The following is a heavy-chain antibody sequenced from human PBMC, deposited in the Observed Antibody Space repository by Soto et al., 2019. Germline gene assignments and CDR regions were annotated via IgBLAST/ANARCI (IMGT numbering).Heavy chain of an antibody. D-gene: IGHD3-10*01. J-gene: IGHJ5*02. CDR3: ARDLEYYYGSGTNWFDP. CDR1: GGSISSSNW. CDR2: IYHSGST. V-gene: IGHV4-4*03. Sequence: MLRETLSLTCAVSGGSISSSNWWSWVRQPPGKGLEWIGEIYHSGSTNYNPSLKSRVTISVDKSKNQFSLKLSSVTAADTAVYYCARDLEYYYGSGTNWFDPWGQGTLVTVSS.